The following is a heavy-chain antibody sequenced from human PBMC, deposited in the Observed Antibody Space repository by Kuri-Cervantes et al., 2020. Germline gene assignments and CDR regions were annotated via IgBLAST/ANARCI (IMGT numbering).Heavy chain of an antibody. J-gene: IGHJ4*02. V-gene: IGHV1-46*01. D-gene: IGHD3/OR15-3a*01. Sequence: ASVKVSCKASGYTFTSYYMHWVRQAPGQGLEWMGIINPSGGSTSYAQKFQGRVTMTRDTSTSTAYMELSRLRSDDTAVYYCARRYLDGGADYWGQGTLVTVSS. CDR3: ARRYLDGGADY. CDR1: GYTFTSYY. CDR2: INPSGGST.